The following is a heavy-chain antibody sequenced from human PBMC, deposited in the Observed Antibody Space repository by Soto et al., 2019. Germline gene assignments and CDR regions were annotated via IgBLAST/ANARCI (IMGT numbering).Heavy chain of an antibody. Sequence: QVQLVQSGAEVKKPGSSVKVTCKASGGTFSSNAISWVRQAPGQGLEWMGGIIPIFGTAHYAQKFQGRVTITADESTSTASMEVSSLKSEDTAGYYLGTRGRGYSSAPRFYFEFLGQGTLVTVSS. D-gene: IGHD5-18*01. CDR3: GTRGRGYSSAPRFYFEF. CDR1: GGTFSSNA. V-gene: IGHV1-69*12. CDR2: IIPIFGTA. J-gene: IGHJ4*02.